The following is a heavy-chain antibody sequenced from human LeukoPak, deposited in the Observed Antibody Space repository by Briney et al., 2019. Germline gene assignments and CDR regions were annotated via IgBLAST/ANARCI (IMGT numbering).Heavy chain of an antibody. Sequence: SETLSLTCTVSGVSVSSGSYYWSWIRQPPGKGLEWIGYIYYSGSTNYNPSLKSRVTISVDTSKNQFSLKLSSVTAADTAVYYCAREGSYGHLDYWGQGTLVTVSS. D-gene: IGHD5-18*01. J-gene: IGHJ4*02. V-gene: IGHV4-61*01. CDR1: GVSVSSGSYY. CDR2: IYYSGST. CDR3: AREGSYGHLDY.